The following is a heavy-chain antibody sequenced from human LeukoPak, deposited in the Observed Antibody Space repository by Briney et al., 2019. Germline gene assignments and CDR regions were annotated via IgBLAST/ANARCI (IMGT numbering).Heavy chain of an antibody. CDR2: IYYSGST. D-gene: IGHD3-22*01. Sequence: SETLSLTCTVSGGSISSSSYYWGWIRQPPGKGLEWIGSIYYSGSTYYNPSLKSRVTISVDTSKNQFSLKLSSVTAADTAVYYCARLDSSGYHSDYWGQGTLVTVSS. CDR3: ARLDSSGYHSDY. J-gene: IGHJ4*02. V-gene: IGHV4-39*07. CDR1: GGSISSSSYY.